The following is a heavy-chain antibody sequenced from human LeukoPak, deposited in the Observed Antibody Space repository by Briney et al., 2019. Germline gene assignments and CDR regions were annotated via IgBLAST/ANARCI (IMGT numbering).Heavy chain of an antibody. CDR1: GYIFTSYV. CDR2: MNPNSGNT. Sequence: ASVKVSCKASGYIFTSYVINWVRQAAGHGLEWMGCMNPNSGNTGYAHNFQDRVTRTRNTSISTAYMELSSLRSEVTAVYYCARGRTHCSSTSCYYYYYGMDVWGQGTTVTVPS. CDR3: ARGRTHCSSTSCYYYYYGMDV. V-gene: IGHV1-8*01. J-gene: IGHJ6*02. D-gene: IGHD2-2*01.